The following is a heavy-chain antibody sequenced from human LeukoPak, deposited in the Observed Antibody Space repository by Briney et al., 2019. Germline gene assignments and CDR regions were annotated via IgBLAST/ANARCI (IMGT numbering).Heavy chain of an antibody. D-gene: IGHD6-19*01. J-gene: IGHJ4*02. V-gene: IGHV4-39*07. CDR3: ARDVGSSGWLAFDY. CDR1: GGSISSTNYY. CDR2: IYYSGST. Sequence: PSETLSLTCTVSGGSISSTNYYWGWIRQPPGKGLEWIGSIYYSGSTYYNPSLKSRVTISVDTSKNQFSLKLSSVTAADTAVYYCARDVGSSGWLAFDYWGQGTLVTVSS.